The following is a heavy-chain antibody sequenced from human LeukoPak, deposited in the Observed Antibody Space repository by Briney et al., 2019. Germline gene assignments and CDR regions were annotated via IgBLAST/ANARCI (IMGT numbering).Heavy chain of an antibody. CDR2: IIPISGIA. Sequence: ASVKASCKASGGTFSSYAISWVRQAPGQGLEWMGRIIPISGIANYAQKFQGRVTITADKSTSTAYMELSSLRSEDTAVYYCATHGYKTDCWGQGTLVTVSS. D-gene: IGHD5-24*01. V-gene: IGHV1-69*04. CDR1: GGTFSSYA. CDR3: ATHGYKTDC. J-gene: IGHJ4*02.